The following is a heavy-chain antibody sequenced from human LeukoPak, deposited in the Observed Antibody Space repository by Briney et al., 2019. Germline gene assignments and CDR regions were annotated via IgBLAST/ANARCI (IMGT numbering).Heavy chain of an antibody. Sequence: GGSLRLSCAASGFTVSSNYMSWVRQAPGKGLEWVSVIYSGGSTYYADSVKGRFTISRDNSKNTLYLQMNSLRAEDTAVYYCARGGYCSTSCYTYPLDYWGQGTLVTVSS. CDR3: ARGGYCSTSCYTYPLDY. J-gene: IGHJ4*02. CDR1: GFTVSSNY. V-gene: IGHV3-66*02. CDR2: IYSGGST. D-gene: IGHD2-2*02.